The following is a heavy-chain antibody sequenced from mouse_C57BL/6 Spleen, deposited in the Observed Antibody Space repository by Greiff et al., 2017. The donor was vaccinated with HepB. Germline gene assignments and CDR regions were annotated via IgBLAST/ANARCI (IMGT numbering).Heavy chain of an antibody. CDR3: AAYYSKSPFAY. Sequence: QVQLQQPGAELVMPGASVKLSCQASGYTFTSYWMHWVKQRPGQGLEWIGEIDPSDSYTNYNQKFKGKSTLTVDKSSSTAYMQLSSLTSEDSAVYYCAAYYSKSPFAYWGQGTLVTVSA. CDR1: GYTFTSYW. CDR2: IDPSDSYT. J-gene: IGHJ3*01. D-gene: IGHD2-5*01. V-gene: IGHV1-69*01.